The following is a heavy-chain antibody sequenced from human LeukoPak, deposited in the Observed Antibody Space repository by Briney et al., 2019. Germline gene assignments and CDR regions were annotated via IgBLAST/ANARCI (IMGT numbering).Heavy chain of an antibody. CDR1: GYTFTGYY. CDR2: INPNSGGT. V-gene: IGHV1-2*02. D-gene: IGHD4-11*01. Sequence: VASVKVSCKASGYTFTGYYMHWVRQAPGQGLEWMGWINPNSGGTNYAQKFQGRVTMTRDTSISTAYMELSRLRSDDTAVYYCARVRSTIAVTTNYYYMDVWGKGTTVTVSS. CDR3: ARVRSTIAVTTNYYYMDV. J-gene: IGHJ6*03.